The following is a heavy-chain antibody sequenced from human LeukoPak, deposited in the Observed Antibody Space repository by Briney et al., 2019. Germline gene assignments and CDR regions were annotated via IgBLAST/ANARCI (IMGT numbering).Heavy chain of an antibody. Sequence: SVKVSCKASGGTFSSYAISWVRQAPGQGLEWMGGIIPIFGTANYAQKFQGRVTITTDKSTSTAYMELSSLRSEDTAVYYCARAPVLRYFDWLQKGSYFDYWGQGTLVTVSS. CDR1: GGTFSSYA. V-gene: IGHV1-69*05. CDR3: ARAPVLRYFDWLQKGSYFDY. J-gene: IGHJ4*02. CDR2: IIPIFGTA. D-gene: IGHD3-9*01.